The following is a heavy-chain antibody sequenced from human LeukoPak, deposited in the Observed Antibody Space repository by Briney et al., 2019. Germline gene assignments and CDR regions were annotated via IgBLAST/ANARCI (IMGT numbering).Heavy chain of an antibody. Sequence: GGSLRLSCAASGFTFSSYSMNWVRQAPGKGLEWISYISSSSSTIYYADSVKGRFTISRDNAKNSLYLQMNSLRAEDTAVYYCAVHYGMDVWGQGTTVTVSS. J-gene: IGHJ6*02. CDR2: ISSSSSTI. CDR3: AVHYGMDV. V-gene: IGHV3-48*01. CDR1: GFTFSSYS.